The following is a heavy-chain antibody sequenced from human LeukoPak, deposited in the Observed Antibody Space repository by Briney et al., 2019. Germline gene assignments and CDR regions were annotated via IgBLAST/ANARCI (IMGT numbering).Heavy chain of an antibody. CDR2: INPNGGGT. J-gene: IGHJ4*02. CDR1: GYTFTGYY. Sequence: ASVKFSCKASGYTFTGYYMHWGRQAPGQGLEWMGWINPNGGGTNYAQKFQGRVTMTTDTSISTAYMELGGLRYDDTAVYYCARVSSSGDYYDNWGQGTLVTVSS. V-gene: IGHV1-2*02. CDR3: ARVSSSGDYYDN. D-gene: IGHD3-10*01.